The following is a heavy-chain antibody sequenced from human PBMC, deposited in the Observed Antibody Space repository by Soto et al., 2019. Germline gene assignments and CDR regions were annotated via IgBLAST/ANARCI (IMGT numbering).Heavy chain of an antibody. V-gene: IGHV3-23*01. CDR3: AKSHGSGSYYNHNWFDP. J-gene: IGHJ5*02. D-gene: IGHD3-10*01. Sequence: PGGSLRLSCAASGFTFSSYAMSWVRQAPGKGLEWVSAISGSGGSTYYADSVKGRFTISRDNSKNTLYLQMNSLRAEDTAVYYCAKSHGSGSYYNHNWFDPWGQGTLVTVSS. CDR1: GFTFSSYA. CDR2: ISGSGGST.